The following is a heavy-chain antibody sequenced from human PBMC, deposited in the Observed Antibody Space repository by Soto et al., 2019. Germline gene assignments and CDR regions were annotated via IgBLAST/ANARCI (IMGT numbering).Heavy chain of an antibody. D-gene: IGHD2-21*02. CDR3: AKDLGGHLDAFDI. V-gene: IGHV3-23*01. Sequence: EVQLLESGGGLVQPGGSLRLSCAASGFTFSSYAMSWVRQAPGKGLEWVSAISGSGGSTYYADSVKGRFTISRDNSKNTLYLQMNSLRAEDAAVYYCAKDLGGHLDAFDIWGQGTMVTVSS. CDR2: ISGSGGST. CDR1: GFTFSSYA. J-gene: IGHJ3*02.